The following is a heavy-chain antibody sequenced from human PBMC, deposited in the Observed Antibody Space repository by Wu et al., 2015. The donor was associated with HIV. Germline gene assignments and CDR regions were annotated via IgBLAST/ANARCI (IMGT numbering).Heavy chain of an antibody. D-gene: IGHD1-1*01. J-gene: IGHJ6*03. CDR3: ARADEDNISPRPNSYYMDV. V-gene: IGHV1-8*01. Sequence: QVQLVQSGAESGAEVKKPGASVKVSCKASGYTFTHYDINWVRQASGQGLEWMGWMNPNSGNTGYRQRFQGRVTMTRNNSITTAYMELSRLRSDDTAIYFCARADEDNISPRPNSYYMDVWGKGTTVIVSS. CDR1: GYTFTHYD. CDR2: MNPNSGNT.